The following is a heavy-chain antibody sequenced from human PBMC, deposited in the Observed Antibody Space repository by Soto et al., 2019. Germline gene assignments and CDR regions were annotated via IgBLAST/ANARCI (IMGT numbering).Heavy chain of an antibody. CDR1: EVPFSISD. CDR3: ARDRNAAGSDY. J-gene: IGHJ4*02. CDR2: ISSGSTNI. Sequence: EGSMRHCCAASEVPFSISDVSWIRQTPGKGLEWISYISSGSTNIFYADSVKGRFTVSRDNAKNSVYLQMDSLRAEDTAVYYCARDRNAAGSDYWGQATLVTVS. V-gene: IGHV3-11*01. D-gene: IGHD1-1*01.